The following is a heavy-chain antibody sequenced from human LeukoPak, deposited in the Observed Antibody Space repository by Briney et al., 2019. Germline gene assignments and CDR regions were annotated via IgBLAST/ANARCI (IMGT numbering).Heavy chain of an antibody. D-gene: IGHD6-19*01. CDR1: GFSLSSIGMS. J-gene: IGHJ4*02. CDR2: IDWDGDK. Sequence: SGHALVIPRQTLTLICTFSGFSLSSIGMSVSWIRQPPGKALEWLAWIDWDGDKYYSTSLKTRLTISKDNSKTQVVLTMTNMDPVDTATYYCARIRVSNSGWLVDYWGQGTLVTVSS. CDR3: ARIRVSNSGWLVDY. V-gene: IGHV2-70*11.